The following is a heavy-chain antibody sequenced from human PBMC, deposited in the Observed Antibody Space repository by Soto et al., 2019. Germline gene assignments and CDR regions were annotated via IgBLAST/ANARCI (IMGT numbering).Heavy chain of an antibody. CDR1: GYSFTTYW. V-gene: IGHV5-51*01. J-gene: IGHJ4*02. CDR3: TRSRGYCSANGYPYFAY. CDR2: FYPGDSNI. Sequence: PGESLKISCRGSGYSFTTYWTGWVRQMPGRGLEWMGMFYPGDSNIKYSPSFQGQVTISADKSISTAYLQWSSLKASDTAMYYCTRSRGYCSANGYPYFAYWGQGTRVTVSS. D-gene: IGHD2-15*01.